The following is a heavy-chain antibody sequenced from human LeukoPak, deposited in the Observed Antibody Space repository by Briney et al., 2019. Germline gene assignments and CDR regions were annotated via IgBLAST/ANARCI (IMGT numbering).Heavy chain of an antibody. CDR2: ISSSSSYI. Sequence: PGGSLRLSCAASGFTFSSYSMNWVRQAPGKGLEWVSSISSSSSYIYYADSVKGRFTISRDNAKNSLYLQMNSLRAEDTAVYYCARDFLRSPAARYLDYWGQGTLVTVSS. J-gene: IGHJ4*02. CDR1: GFTFSSYS. CDR3: ARDFLRSPAARYLDY. D-gene: IGHD6-6*01. V-gene: IGHV3-21*01.